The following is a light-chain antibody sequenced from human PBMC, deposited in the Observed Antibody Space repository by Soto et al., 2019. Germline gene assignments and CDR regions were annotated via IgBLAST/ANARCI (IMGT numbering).Light chain of an antibody. CDR2: GAS. CDR3: QQYNNWPPST. V-gene: IGKV3-15*01. CDR1: QSFSSN. Sequence: EIVMTQSPATLSVSPGERATLSCRASQSFSSNLAWYQQKPGQAPRLLIYGASTRATGIPARFSGSGSGTEFTLTISSLQSEDFAVYYCQQYNNWPPSTFGQGTKVDIK. J-gene: IGKJ1*01.